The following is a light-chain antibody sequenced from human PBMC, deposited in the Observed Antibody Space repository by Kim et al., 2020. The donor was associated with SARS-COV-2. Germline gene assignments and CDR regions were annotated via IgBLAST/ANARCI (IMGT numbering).Light chain of an antibody. CDR3: QQLNDYPRT. CDR1: QAISSF. CDR2: AAS. J-gene: IGKJ1*01. Sequence: ASVGDRVTLTCRASQAISSFLAWYQQKPGKAPKLLIYAASTLQSGVPSRFSGSGSGTEFTLTISSLQPDDFATYYCQQLNDYPRTFGQGTKVDIK. V-gene: IGKV1-9*01.